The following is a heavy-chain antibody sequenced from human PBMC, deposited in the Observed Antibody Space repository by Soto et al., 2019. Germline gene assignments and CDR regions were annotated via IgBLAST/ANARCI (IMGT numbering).Heavy chain of an antibody. CDR2: ISVITNYK. Sequence: EVQLVESGGGLVKPGGSLRLSCAGSGLTLSSYGMSWVRQAPGKGLEWVSSISVITNYKYSADSLKGRFTISRDNAKNSLYLQMNSLRAEDTAVYYCAGGSRDTSGYYDFEYWGQGTLVTVSS. V-gene: IGHV3-21*02. CDR3: AGGSRDTSGYYDFEY. CDR1: GLTLSSYG. D-gene: IGHD3-22*01. J-gene: IGHJ4*02.